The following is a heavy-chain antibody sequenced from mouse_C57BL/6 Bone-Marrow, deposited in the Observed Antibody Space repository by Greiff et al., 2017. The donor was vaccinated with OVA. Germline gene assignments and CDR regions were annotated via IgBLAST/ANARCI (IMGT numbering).Heavy chain of an antibody. CDR3: SRRRRLRFYY. J-gene: IGHJ2*01. V-gene: IGHV1-81*01. CDR2: IYPRSGNT. Sequence: VKLMESGAELARPGASVKLSCKASGYTFTSYGISWVKQRTGQGLEWIGEIYPRSGNTYYNEKFKGKATLTADKSSSTAYMELRSLTSEDSAVYFCSRRRRLRFYYWGQGTTPTVSS. CDR1: GYTFTSYG. D-gene: IGHD3-2*02.